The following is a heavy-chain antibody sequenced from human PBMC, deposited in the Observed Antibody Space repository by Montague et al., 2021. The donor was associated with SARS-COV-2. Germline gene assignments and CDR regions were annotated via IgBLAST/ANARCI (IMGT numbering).Heavy chain of an antibody. J-gene: IGHJ6*02. CDR1: GFTFSSYA. D-gene: IGHD6-25*01. V-gene: IGHV3-30-3*01. CDR2: ISYDGSNK. Sequence: SLRLSCAASGFTFSSYAMHWVRQAPGKGLEWVAVISYDGSNKYYADSVKGRFTISRDNSKNTLYLQMNSLRAEDTAVYYCARNSGAQMDVWGQGTTVTVSS. CDR3: ARNSGAQMDV.